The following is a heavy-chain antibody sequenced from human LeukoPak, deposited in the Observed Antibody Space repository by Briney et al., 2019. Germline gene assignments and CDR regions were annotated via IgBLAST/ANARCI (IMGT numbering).Heavy chain of an antibody. CDR2: MNPNTGNA. D-gene: IGHD4-11*01. Sequence: ASMKVSCKAAGYTFTNFDINWVRQATGQGLEWMGWMNPNTGNAGYAQKFQDRVTITWDASISTAYMDLSGLRSEDTAVYYCARVGYSNSYDYWGQGTLVTVSS. CDR1: GYTFTNFD. V-gene: IGHV1-8*03. J-gene: IGHJ4*02. CDR3: ARVGYSNSYDY.